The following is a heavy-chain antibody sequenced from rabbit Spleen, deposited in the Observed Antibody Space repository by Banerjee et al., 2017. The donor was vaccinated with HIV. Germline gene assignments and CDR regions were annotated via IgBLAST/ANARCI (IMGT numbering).Heavy chain of an antibody. Sequence: QLVESGGGLVQPGGSLKLSCKASRFDFSTYSMSWVRQAPGKGLEWIGYIDPVFGVTVYANWVNGRFTISRDNAQNTLYLQLNSLTAADTATYFCAKDMGVAAGYFFNLWGQGTLVTVS. CDR3: AKDMGVAAGYFFNL. D-gene: IGHD4-1*01. CDR1: RFDFSTYS. CDR2: IDPVFGVT. V-gene: IGHV1S7*01. J-gene: IGHJ4*01.